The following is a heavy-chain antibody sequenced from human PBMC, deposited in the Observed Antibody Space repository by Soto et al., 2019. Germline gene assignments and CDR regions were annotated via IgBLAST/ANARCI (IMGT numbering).Heavy chain of an antibody. D-gene: IGHD3-16*01. CDR2: IIPVFRTS. V-gene: IGHV1-69*18. CDR3: AKDGSWDGGGGES. CDR1: GVTFSSYA. J-gene: IGHJ4*02. Sequence: QVQLVQSEAELKKPGSSVKVSCSASGVTFSSYAFTWVRQAPGQGLEWMGNIIPVFRTSNYAQGFQGRLTISADESTNTIYMELSSLRSEDTAVYFCAKDGSWDGGGGESWGQGTLVIVSS.